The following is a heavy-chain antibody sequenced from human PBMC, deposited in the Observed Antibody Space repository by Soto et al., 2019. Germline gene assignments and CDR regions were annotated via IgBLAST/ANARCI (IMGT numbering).Heavy chain of an antibody. D-gene: IGHD3-22*01. Sequence: ASVKVSCKASGYTFTSYGISWVRQAPGQGLEWMGWISAYNGNTNYAQKLQGRVTMTTDTSTSTAYMELRSLRSDDTAVYYCARGDSSGYYPEDYYGMDVWGQGTTVTVSS. CDR3: ARGDSSGYYPEDYYGMDV. J-gene: IGHJ6*02. CDR2: ISAYNGNT. V-gene: IGHV1-18*01. CDR1: GYTFTSYG.